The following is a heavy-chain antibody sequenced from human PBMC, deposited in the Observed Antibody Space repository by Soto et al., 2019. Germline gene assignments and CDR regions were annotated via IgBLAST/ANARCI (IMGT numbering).Heavy chain of an antibody. D-gene: IGHD4-17*01. CDR3: ARPFGDYGDYAWSLRY. CDR1: GYTFSGYA. Sequence: QVQLVQSGAEVKKPGASVKVSCKASGYTFSGYAMGWVRQAPGQGLEWMGWFSAYNGNTDYAQKFQGRVTMTTDTSTSTAYMELRSLTSDDTAVYYCARPFGDYGDYAWSLRYWGQGTLVTVSS. J-gene: IGHJ4*02. CDR2: FSAYNGNT. V-gene: IGHV1-18*01.